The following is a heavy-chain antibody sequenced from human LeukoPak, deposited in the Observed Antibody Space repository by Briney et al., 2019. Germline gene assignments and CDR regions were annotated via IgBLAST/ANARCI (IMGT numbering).Heavy chain of an antibody. Sequence: GESLKISCKGSGYSFTSYWIGWVRQMPGKGLEWMGIIYPGDSDTRYSPSFQGQVTISADKSISTAYLQWSSLKASDTAMYFCARLPNSGADLTWFDPWGQGTLVTVSP. D-gene: IGHD3-10*01. J-gene: IGHJ5*02. CDR1: GYSFTSYW. CDR3: ARLPNSGADLTWFDP. V-gene: IGHV5-51*01. CDR2: IYPGDSDT.